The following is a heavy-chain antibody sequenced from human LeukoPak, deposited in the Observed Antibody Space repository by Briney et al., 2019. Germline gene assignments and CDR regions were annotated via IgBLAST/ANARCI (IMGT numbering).Heavy chain of an antibody. J-gene: IGHJ2*01. V-gene: IGHV1-69*11. Sequence: GASVKVSCKASGGTFSSYAISWVRQAPGQGLEWMGRIIPILGTANYAQKFQGRVTITADESTSTAYMELSSLRSEDTAVYYCARDFFERSTSRSREPNWYFDLWGRGTLVTVSS. CDR3: ARDFFERSTSRSREPNWYFDL. D-gene: IGHD2-2*01. CDR1: GGTFSSYA. CDR2: IIPILGTA.